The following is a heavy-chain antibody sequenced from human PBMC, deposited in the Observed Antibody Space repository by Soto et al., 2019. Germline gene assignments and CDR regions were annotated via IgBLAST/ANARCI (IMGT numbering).Heavy chain of an antibody. CDR3: AYLPCSGGSCYWFSFSGMDV. CDR2: IYWDDDK. CDR1: GFSLSTSGVG. D-gene: IGHD2-15*01. J-gene: IGHJ6*02. Sequence: QITLKESGPTLVKPTQTITLTCTFSGFSLSTSGVGVAWIRQPPGKALEWLALIYWDDDKRYRPSLESRLTITKDTSKTQVVLTMTNMDSVDTATYYCAYLPCSGGSCYWFSFSGMDVWGQGNTVTVSS. V-gene: IGHV2-5*02.